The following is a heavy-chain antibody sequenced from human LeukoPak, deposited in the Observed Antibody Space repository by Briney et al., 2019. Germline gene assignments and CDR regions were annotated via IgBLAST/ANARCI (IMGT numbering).Heavy chain of an antibody. CDR1: GFTFRSYG. J-gene: IGHJ4*02. D-gene: IGHD6-13*01. CDR2: IWYNGINK. Sequence: GGSLRLSCAASGFTFRSYGMHWVRQAPGKGLEGVAIIWYNGINKYYADSVKGRFTISRDNSKNTLYLKMNSLRVGDTALYYCARGGLEAAGIDYWGQGTLVTVSS. CDR3: ARGGLEAAGIDY. V-gene: IGHV3-33*01.